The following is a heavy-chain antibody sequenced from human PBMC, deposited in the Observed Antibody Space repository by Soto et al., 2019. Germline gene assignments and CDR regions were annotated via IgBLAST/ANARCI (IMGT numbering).Heavy chain of an antibody. CDR1: GGSISSSSYY. CDR3: ARSIAGSDAFDI. CDR2: IYYSGST. D-gene: IGHD3-10*01. J-gene: IGHJ3*02. Sequence: SETLSLTCTVSGGSISSSSYYWGWIRQPPGKGLEWIGYIYYSGSTYYNPSLKSRVTISVDTSKNQFSLKLSSVTAADTAVYYCARSIAGSDAFDIWGQGTMVTVSS. V-gene: IGHV4-31*03.